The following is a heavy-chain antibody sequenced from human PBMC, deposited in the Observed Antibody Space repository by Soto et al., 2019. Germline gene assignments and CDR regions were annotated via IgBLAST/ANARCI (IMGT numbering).Heavy chain of an antibody. D-gene: IGHD3-22*01. CDR2: INHSGST. CDR1: GGSFSGYY. V-gene: IGHV4-34*01. J-gene: IGHJ4*02. CDR3: AINIVAGVYFDY. Sequence: SETLSLTCAVYGGSFSGYYWSWIRQPPGKGLEWIGEINHSGSTNYNPSLKSRVTISVDTSKNQFSLKLSSVTAADTAVYYCAINIVAGVYFDYWGQGTLVTVSS.